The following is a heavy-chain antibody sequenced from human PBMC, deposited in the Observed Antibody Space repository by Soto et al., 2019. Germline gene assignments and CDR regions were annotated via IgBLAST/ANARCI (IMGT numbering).Heavy chain of an antibody. D-gene: IGHD3-10*01. CDR1: GFTFSSYG. Sequence: GGSLRLSCAASGFTFSSYGMHWVRQAPGKGLEWVAVIWYDGSNKYYADSVKGRFTISRDNSKTTLYLQMNSLRAEDTAVYYCARDLDYYGSGRAYYYYGMDVWGQGTTVTVSS. J-gene: IGHJ6*02. V-gene: IGHV3-33*01. CDR3: ARDLDYYGSGRAYYYYGMDV. CDR2: IWYDGSNK.